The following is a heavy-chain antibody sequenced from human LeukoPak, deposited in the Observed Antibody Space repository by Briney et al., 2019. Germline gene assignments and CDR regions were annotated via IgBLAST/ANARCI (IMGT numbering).Heavy chain of an antibody. CDR3: ARVYNIPFSSGIYAFDI. CDR1: GGSISSYY. J-gene: IGHJ3*02. D-gene: IGHD3-10*01. Sequence: SETLSLTCTVSGGSISSYYWSWIRQPSGKGLEWIGRIYTSGSTNYNPSLKSRVTMSVDTSKNQFSLKLSSVTAADTAVYYCARVYNIPFSSGIYAFDIWGQGQWSPSLQ. V-gene: IGHV4-4*07. CDR2: IYTSGST.